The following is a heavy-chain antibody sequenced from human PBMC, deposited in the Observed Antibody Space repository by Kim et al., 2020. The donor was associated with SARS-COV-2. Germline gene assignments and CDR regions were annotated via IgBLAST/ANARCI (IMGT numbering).Heavy chain of an antibody. CDR1: GFIFSTHL. D-gene: IGHD2-15*01. Sequence: GGSLRLSCAASGFIFSTHLMHWVRQAPGKGLEWVTSIWYDGSNQFYADSVKGRFTISRDNSKNTLYLQINSLRVEDTGVYYCVKEGGDIAMDVWGQETTVTVSS. CDR2: IWYDGSNQ. J-gene: IGHJ6*02. V-gene: IGHV3-33*06. CDR3: VKEGGDIAMDV.